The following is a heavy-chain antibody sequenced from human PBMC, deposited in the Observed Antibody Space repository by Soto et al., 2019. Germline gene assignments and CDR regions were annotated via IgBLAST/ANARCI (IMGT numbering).Heavy chain of an antibody. Sequence: AAVKVSCKASGYTFTSYGISWVRQAPGQGLERMGWISAYNGNTNYAQKLQGRVTMTTDTSTSTAYMELRSLRSDDTAVYYCARYSSSGYGMDVWGQGTPVTVSS. CDR2: ISAYNGNT. V-gene: IGHV1-18*01. J-gene: IGHJ6*02. CDR3: ARYSSSGYGMDV. D-gene: IGHD6-6*01. CDR1: GYTFTSYG.